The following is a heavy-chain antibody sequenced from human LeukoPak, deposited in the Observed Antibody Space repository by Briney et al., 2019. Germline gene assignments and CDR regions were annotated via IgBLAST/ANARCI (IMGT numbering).Heavy chain of an antibody. V-gene: IGHV5-10-1*01. CDR3: ARHVYSGYDREFDY. CDR2: IDPSDSYT. D-gene: IGHD5-12*01. CDR1: GYSFTSYW. J-gene: IGHJ4*02. Sequence: GESLKISCKGSGYSFTSYWISWVRQKPGKGLEWMGRIDPSDSYTKSSPSFQGHVTMSADKSISTAYLQWSSLKASDTAIYCCARHVYSGYDREFDYWGQGTLVTVSS.